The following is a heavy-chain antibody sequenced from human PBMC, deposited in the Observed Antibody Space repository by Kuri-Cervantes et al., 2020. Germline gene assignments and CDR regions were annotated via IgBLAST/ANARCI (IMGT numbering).Heavy chain of an antibody. Sequence: SETLSLTCAVSGYSISSGYYWTWIRQPPGKGLEWIGNIYYSERTNYNPPLQSRVTISVDTSKNQFSLKLSSVTAADTAVYYCARETSGWNHFDYWGQGTLVTVSS. D-gene: IGHD6-25*01. V-gene: IGHV4-61*01. CDR1: GYSISSGYY. J-gene: IGHJ4*02. CDR2: IYYSERT. CDR3: ARETSGWNHFDY.